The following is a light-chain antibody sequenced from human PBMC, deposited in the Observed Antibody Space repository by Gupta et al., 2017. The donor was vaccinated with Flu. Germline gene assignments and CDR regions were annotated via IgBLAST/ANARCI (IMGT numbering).Light chain of an antibody. Sequence: SYSNMGSKDVSWYQQLPGTAPKLLIFGDNRRPSTIPDRFSGSKSGTSAALGITGLQTGDEASYYCEVWDTRLSGGVFGGGTELTV. CDR2: GDN. CDR3: EVWDTRLSGGV. J-gene: IGLJ3*02. CDR1: YSNMGSKD. V-gene: IGLV1-51*02.